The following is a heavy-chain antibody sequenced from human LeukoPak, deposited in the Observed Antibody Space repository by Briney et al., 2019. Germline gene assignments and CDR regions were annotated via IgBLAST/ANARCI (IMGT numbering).Heavy chain of an antibody. V-gene: IGHV3-23*01. CDR3: AKMLLIYYDSSGGAFDI. CDR1: GFTFSTYA. J-gene: IGHJ3*02. CDR2: ISGRGGST. Sequence: PGGSLRLSCAASGFTFSTYAMSWVRQAPGKGLEWVSAISGRGGSTYYADSVKGRFTISRDNSKNTLYLQMNSLRAEDTAVYYCAKMLLIYYDSSGGAFDIWGQGTMVTISS. D-gene: IGHD3-22*01.